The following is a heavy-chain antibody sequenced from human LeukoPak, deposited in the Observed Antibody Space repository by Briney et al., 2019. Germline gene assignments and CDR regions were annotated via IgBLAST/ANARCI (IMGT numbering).Heavy chain of an antibody. V-gene: IGHV4-34*01. Sequence: PSDTLPLTCAVSGVSFNDYYWSWVRQTPGKGLEWSGEINHSGYTNDSPSLKSRVTLSIDASRKQFSLNLRSVTVADTGIYYCTRMTTGHDYWGQGTLVTVSS. CDR3: TRMTTGHDY. CDR1: GVSFNDYY. D-gene: IGHD4-17*01. J-gene: IGHJ4*02. CDR2: INHSGYT.